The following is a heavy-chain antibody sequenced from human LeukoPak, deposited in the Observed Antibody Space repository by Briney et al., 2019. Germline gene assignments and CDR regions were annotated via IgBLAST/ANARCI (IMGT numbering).Heavy chain of an antibody. CDR3: ARVRKVGATEDDH. CDR2: INPSGGST. D-gene: IGHD1-26*01. Sequence: ASVKVSCKASGYTFTSYYMHWVRQAPGQGLEWMGIINPSGGSTSYAQKFQGRVTMTRDMSTSTVYMELSSLRSEDTAVYYCARVRKVGATEDDHWGQGTLVTVSS. V-gene: IGHV1-46*01. CDR1: GYTFTSYY. J-gene: IGHJ4*02.